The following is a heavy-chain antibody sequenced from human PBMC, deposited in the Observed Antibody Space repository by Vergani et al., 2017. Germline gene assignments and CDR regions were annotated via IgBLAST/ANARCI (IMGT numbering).Heavy chain of an antibody. J-gene: IGHJ4*02. D-gene: IGHD3-16*01. V-gene: IGHV3-30*02. CDR3: AKHFRVWGIDY. Sequence: QVQLVESGGGVVQRGGSLRLSCATSGFTLSNYDMQWIRQGPGKGLEFVAFIQFDGSNKYYADSVKGRFTLSRDFSKNTLYLQMNSLRTDDTATYYCAKHFRVWGIDYWGQGTQVIVSS. CDR2: IQFDGSNK. CDR1: GFTLSNYD.